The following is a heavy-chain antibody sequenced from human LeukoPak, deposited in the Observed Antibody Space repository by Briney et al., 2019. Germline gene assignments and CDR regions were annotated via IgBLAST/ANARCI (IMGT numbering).Heavy chain of an antibody. CDR3: ARGRYYYDSSGYYYGLDY. CDR1: GYTFTSYG. CDR2: ISAYNGNT. D-gene: IGHD3-22*01. J-gene: IGHJ4*02. V-gene: IGHV1-18*01. Sequence: ASVKVSCKASGYTFTSYGISWVRQAPGQGLEWMGWISAYNGNTNYAQKLQGRVTMTTDTSTSTAYMELRSLRSDDTAVYYCARGRYYYDSSGYYYGLDYWGQGTLVTVSS.